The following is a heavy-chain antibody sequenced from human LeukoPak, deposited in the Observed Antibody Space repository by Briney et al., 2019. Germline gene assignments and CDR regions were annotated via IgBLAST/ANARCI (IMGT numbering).Heavy chain of an antibody. J-gene: IGHJ4*02. Sequence: SGGSLRLSCAASGFDFSKYEMNWVRQAPGKGLEWVSSIGGSGGSTYYADSVKGRFTISRDNSKNTLYLQMNSLRAEDTAVYYCAKVETAAAATLRGFDYWGQGALVTVSS. CDR1: GFDFSKYE. CDR3: AKVETAAAATLRGFDY. D-gene: IGHD6-13*01. CDR2: IGGSGGST. V-gene: IGHV3-23*01.